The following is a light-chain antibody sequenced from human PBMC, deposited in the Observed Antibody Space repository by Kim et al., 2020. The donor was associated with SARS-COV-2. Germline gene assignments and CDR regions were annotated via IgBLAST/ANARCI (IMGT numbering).Light chain of an antibody. CDR2: GAS. CDR3: QQYESSPLS. V-gene: IGKV3-20*01. J-gene: IGKJ4*01. Sequence: SPGERATLSGRASQSVSSGYLAWYQQKPGQAPRLLIYGASSRDTGIPDRISGSGSGTDFTLTITGLEPEDSATYYCQQYESSPLSFGGGTKVDIK. CDR1: QSVSSGY.